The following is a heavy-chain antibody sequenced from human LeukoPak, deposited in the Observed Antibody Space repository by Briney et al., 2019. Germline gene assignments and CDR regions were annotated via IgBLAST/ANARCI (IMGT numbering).Heavy chain of an antibody. CDR3: ARAQEYDILTGYYNH. CDR1: GYTFTSYD. CDR2: MNPNSGNT. Sequence: ASVKVSCKASGYTFTSYDINWVRQVTGQGLEWMGWMNPNSGNTGYAQKFQGRVTMTRDTSTSTVYMELSSLRSEDTAVYYCARAQEYDILTGYYNHWGQGTLVTVSS. D-gene: IGHD3-9*01. J-gene: IGHJ5*02. V-gene: IGHV1-8*01.